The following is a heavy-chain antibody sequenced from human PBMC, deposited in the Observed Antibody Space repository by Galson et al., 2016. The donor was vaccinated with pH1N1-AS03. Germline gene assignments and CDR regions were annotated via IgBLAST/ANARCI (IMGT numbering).Heavy chain of an antibody. J-gene: IGHJ4*02. CDR1: GFTFSNYG. Sequence: SLRLSCAASGFTFSNYGMHWVRQTPGKGLEWVAVIWYDGSNKYYADSVKGRFTISRDNSKNTLYLQMSSLRAEDTAVYYCARGQGYNSGYFGTDYWGRGTLVTVSS. CDR2: IWYDGSNK. CDR3: ARGQGYNSGYFGTDY. V-gene: IGHV3-33*01. D-gene: IGHD3-22*01.